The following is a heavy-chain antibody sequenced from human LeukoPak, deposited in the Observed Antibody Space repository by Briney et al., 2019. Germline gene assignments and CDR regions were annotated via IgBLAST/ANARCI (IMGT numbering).Heavy chain of an antibody. CDR2: IKSDGSST. Sequence: GGSLRLSCAASGFTFSRYWVHWVRQAPGKGLVWVSCIKSDGSSTSIADSAKGRFTISRDNAKNTVYLQMNSLRAEDTAVYYCVRDNRSYNFDYWGQGTLVTVSS. V-gene: IGHV3-74*01. CDR1: GFTFSRYW. J-gene: IGHJ4*02. CDR3: VRDNRSYNFDY. D-gene: IGHD1-26*01.